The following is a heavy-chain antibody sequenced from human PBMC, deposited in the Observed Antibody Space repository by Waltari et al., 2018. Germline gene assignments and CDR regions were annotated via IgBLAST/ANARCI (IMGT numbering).Heavy chain of an antibody. V-gene: IGHV1-2*06. D-gene: IGHD3-3*01. CDR2: INPNRGAT. CDR3: ARSGGGTTTFGVAE. CDR1: GYTFTDFF. J-gene: IGHJ4*02. Sequence: QVQLVQSGAEVKKSGASVKVSCKASGYTFTDFFIHWVRPAPGQGLQWMGRINPNRGATSYAQRFQGRVTMTGDTSITTAYMELTGLRSDDTASYYCARSGGGTTTFGVAEWGQGSLVTVSS.